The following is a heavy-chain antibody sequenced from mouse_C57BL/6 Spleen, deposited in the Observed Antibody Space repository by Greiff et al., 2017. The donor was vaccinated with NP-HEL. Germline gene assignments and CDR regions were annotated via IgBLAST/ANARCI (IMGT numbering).Heavy chain of an antibody. CDR2: IHPNSGST. V-gene: IGHV1-64*01. CDR3: ARDYGNPYAMDY. J-gene: IGHJ4*01. D-gene: IGHD2-1*01. CDR1: GYTFTSYW. Sequence: VQLQQPGAELVKPGASVKLSCKASGYTFTSYWMHWVKQRPGQGLEWIGMIHPNSGSTNYNEKFKSKATLTVDKSSSTAYMQLSSLTSEDAAVDYCARDYGNPYAMDYWGQGTSVTVSS.